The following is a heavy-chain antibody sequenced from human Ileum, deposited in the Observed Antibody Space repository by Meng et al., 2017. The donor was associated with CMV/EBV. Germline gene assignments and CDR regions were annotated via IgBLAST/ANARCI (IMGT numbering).Heavy chain of an antibody. CDR2: INPNSGAT. V-gene: IGHV1-2*02. D-gene: IGHD3-16*01. Sequence: ASVKVSCKASGYTFTGYYMHWVRQAPGQGLEWMGWINPNSGATNYAQNFQGRVTMTRDTSISTVYMDLNSLTSDDTAIYYCVPYRTSSYWFGPWGQGTLVTGSS. J-gene: IGHJ5*02. CDR1: GYTFTGYY. CDR3: VPYRTSSYWFGP.